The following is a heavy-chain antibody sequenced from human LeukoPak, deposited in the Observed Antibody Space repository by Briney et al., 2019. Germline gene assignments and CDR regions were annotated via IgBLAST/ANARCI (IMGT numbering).Heavy chain of an antibody. V-gene: IGHV3-7*01. CDR1: GFTFNRDW. Sequence: GGSLRLSCTASGFTFNRDWTAWVRQAPGKGLEWVAKIKEDGSEKNYVDSVKGRFTISRDNAENSVYLQMNDLRVGDTGVYYCATKEPSTSGWSYWGQGTVVTVSS. D-gene: IGHD6-19*01. CDR2: IKEDGSEK. J-gene: IGHJ4*02. CDR3: ATKEPSTSGWSY.